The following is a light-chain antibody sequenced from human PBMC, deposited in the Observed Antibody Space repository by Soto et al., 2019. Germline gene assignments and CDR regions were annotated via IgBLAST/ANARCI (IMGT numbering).Light chain of an antibody. V-gene: IGLV2-23*01. CDR3: CSYAGSSTLV. J-gene: IGLJ1*01. CDR2: EGS. Sequence: QSMLTQPASVSGSPGQSITISCTGTSSDVGSYNLVSWYQQHPGKAPKLMIYEGSKRPSGVSNRFSGSKSGNTASLTISGLQAEDEADYYCCSYAGSSTLVFGTGTKVTVL. CDR1: SSDVGSYNL.